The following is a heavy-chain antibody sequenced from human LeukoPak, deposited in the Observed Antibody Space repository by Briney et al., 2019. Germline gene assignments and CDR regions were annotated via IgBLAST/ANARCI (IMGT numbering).Heavy chain of an antibody. CDR3: ARDYSRGTDY. CDR2: IWYDGSNQ. D-gene: IGHD4-11*01. Sequence: GRSLRLSCAASGFTFSTFGMHWVRQAPGKGLEWVAAIWYDGSNQYYADSVKGRFTISRDNSKNTVYLQMNSLRVEDTAVYYCARDYSRGTDYWGQGTLVTVSS. CDR1: GFTFSTFG. V-gene: IGHV3-33*01. J-gene: IGHJ4*02.